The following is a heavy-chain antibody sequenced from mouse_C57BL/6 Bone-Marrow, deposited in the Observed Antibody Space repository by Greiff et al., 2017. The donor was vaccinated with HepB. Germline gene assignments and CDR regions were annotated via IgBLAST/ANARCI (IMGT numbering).Heavy chain of an antibody. CDR1: GYTFTDYY. CDR2: IYPGSGNT. V-gene: IGHV1-76*01. D-gene: IGHD1-1*01. Sequence: VQLQQSGAELVRPGASVKLSCKASGYTFTDYYINWVKQRPGQGLEWIARIYPGSGNTYYNEKFKGKATLTAEKSSSTAYMQLSSLTSEDSAVYFCAREKSYGSTLRYFDVWGTGTTVTVSS. CDR3: AREKSYGSTLRYFDV. J-gene: IGHJ1*03.